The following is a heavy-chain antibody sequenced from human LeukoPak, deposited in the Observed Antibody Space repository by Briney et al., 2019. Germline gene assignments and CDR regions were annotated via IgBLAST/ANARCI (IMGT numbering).Heavy chain of an antibody. CDR3: AEKYMNANYGDYGSYFDY. V-gene: IGHV3-23*01. Sequence: GGSLRLSCAASGFTFSSYAMSWVRQAPGKGLEWVSAISGSGGTTYYAASVRGRFTTSRDNPKNTRYLQKNSLRAEDTAVYYCAEKYMNANYGDYGSYFDYWGQGTLVTVSS. CDR1: GFTFSSYA. CDR2: ISGSGGTT. J-gene: IGHJ4*02. D-gene: IGHD4-17*01.